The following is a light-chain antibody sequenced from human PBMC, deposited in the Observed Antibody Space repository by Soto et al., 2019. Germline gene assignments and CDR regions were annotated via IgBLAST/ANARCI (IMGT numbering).Light chain of an antibody. CDR1: QTISSW. V-gene: IGKV1-5*03. CDR2: KAS. Sequence: DIQMTQSPSTLSGSVGDRVTITCRASQTISSWLAWYQQKPGKAPKLLIYKASTLKSGVPSRFSCSGSGTELTLTSSSLQPDDFATYYCQHYNSYSEALGQGTKVDIK. CDR3: QHYNSYSEA. J-gene: IGKJ1*01.